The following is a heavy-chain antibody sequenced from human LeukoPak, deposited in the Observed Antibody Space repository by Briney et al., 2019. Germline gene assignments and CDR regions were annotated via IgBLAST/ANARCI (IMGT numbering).Heavy chain of an antibody. D-gene: IGHD5-24*01. CDR1: GGSISSGDYC. CDR2: IYYSGST. CDR3: AREPSRDGYNLNAFDI. J-gene: IGHJ3*02. Sequence: SETLSLTCTVSGGSISSGDYCWSWIRQHPGKGLEWIGYIYYSGSTYYNPSLKSRVTISVDTSKNQFSLKLSSVTAADTAVYYCAREPSRDGYNLNAFDIWGQGTMVTVSS. V-gene: IGHV4-31*03.